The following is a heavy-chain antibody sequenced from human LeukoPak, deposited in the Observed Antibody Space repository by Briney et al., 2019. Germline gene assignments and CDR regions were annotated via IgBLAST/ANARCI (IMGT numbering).Heavy chain of an antibody. CDR2: INPSGGST. CDR1: GYTFTSYY. CDR3: ARGEVVPAATHYYYYYYMDV. V-gene: IGHV1-46*01. J-gene: IGHJ6*03. D-gene: IGHD2-2*01. Sequence: ASVKVSCKASGYTFTSYYMHWVRQAPGQGLEWMGIINPSGGSTSYAQKFQGRVTMTRDTSISTAYMELSRLRSDDTAVYYCARGEVVPAATHYYYYYYMDVWGKGTTVTVSS.